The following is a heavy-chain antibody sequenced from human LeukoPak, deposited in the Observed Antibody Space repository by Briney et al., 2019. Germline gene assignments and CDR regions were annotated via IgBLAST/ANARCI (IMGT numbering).Heavy chain of an antibody. CDR2: INPHSGGT. V-gene: IGHV1-2*02. CDR3: AREGVIGDGYNFFDY. J-gene: IGHJ4*02. Sequence: GASVKVSCKASGYTFIGYYMHWVRQAPGQGLEWMGWINPHSGGTNSEQNFQGRVTMSRDTSISTVYMELSRLRSDDTALYYCAREGVIGDGYNFFDYWGRGTLVTVSS. D-gene: IGHD5-24*01. CDR1: GYTFIGYY.